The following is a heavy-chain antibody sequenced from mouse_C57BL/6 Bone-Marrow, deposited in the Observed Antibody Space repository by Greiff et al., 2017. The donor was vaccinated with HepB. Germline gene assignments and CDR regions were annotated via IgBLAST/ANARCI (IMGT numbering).Heavy chain of an antibody. CDR1: GYTFTDYY. Sequence: VQLQQSGPVLVKPGASVKMSCKASGYTFTDYYMNWVKQSHGKSLEWIGVINPYNGGTSYNQKFKGKATLTVDKSSSTAYMELNSLTSEDSAVYYCASSTMVTTGGVYYAMDYWGQGTSVTVSS. V-gene: IGHV1-19*01. J-gene: IGHJ4*01. CDR2: INPYNGGT. D-gene: IGHD2-2*01. CDR3: ASSTMVTTGGVYYAMDY.